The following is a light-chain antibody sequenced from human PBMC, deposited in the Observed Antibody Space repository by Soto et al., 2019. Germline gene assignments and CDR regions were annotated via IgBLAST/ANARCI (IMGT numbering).Light chain of an antibody. V-gene: IGKV1-39*01. CDR1: QSISNY. Sequence: DIQMTQSPSSLSASVGDRVTITCRASQSISNYLNWYQHKPGKAPKLLIYAASSLQSGVPSRFSGSGSGTDFTLTISSLQLEDFATYYCQQSYSTAWTFCQGTQVEIK. J-gene: IGKJ1*01. CDR2: AAS. CDR3: QQSYSTAWT.